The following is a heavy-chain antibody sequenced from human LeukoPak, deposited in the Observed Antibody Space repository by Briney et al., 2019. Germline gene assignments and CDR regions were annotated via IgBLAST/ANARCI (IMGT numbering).Heavy chain of an antibody. Sequence: ASVKVSCKASGYTFTGYYMHWVRQAPGQGLEWMGWINPNTGATFYAQKFQGRVTMTRDTSISTVYMELNTLTSDDTAVHTAVYYCARDRGYSSGYYRSYGAFDMWGQGTVVTVS. D-gene: IGHD6-19*01. CDR1: GYTFTGYY. CDR3: ARDRGYSSGYYRSYGAFDM. CDR2: INPNTGAT. J-gene: IGHJ3*02. V-gene: IGHV1-2*02.